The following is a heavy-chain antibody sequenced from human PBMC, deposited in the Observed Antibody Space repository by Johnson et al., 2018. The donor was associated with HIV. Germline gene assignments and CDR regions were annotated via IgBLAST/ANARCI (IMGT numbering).Heavy chain of an antibody. CDR3: TRGRGGWFDAFDI. D-gene: IGHD2-15*01. V-gene: IGHV3-11*04. J-gene: IGHJ3*02. Sequence: VQLVESGGDLVKPGGSLRVSCVASGFAFSDSHMSWIRQAPGKGLEWISYISSGGSSVYYADSVRGRFTISRDNARRSVFLQLSRLRAGDTGVYYCTRGRGGWFDAFDIWGQGTMVIGSS. CDR1: GFAFSDSH. CDR2: ISSGGSSV.